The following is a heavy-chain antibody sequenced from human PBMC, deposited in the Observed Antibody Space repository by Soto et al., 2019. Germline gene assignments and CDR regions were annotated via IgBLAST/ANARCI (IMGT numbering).Heavy chain of an antibody. CDR1: GFTFSSYS. CDR2: ISSSSSYI. V-gene: IGHV3-21*01. CDR3: AKAMTTVTLDAFDI. J-gene: IGHJ3*02. D-gene: IGHD4-4*01. Sequence: LRLSCAASGFTFSSYSMNWVRQAPGKGLEWVSSISSSSSYIYYADSVKGRFTISRDNAKNSLYLQMNSLRAEDTAVYYCAKAMTTVTLDAFDIWGQGTMVTVSS.